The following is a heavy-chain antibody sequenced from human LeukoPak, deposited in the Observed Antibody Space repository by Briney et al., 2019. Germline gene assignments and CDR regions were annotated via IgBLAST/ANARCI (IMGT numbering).Heavy chain of an antibody. J-gene: IGHJ1*01. D-gene: IGHD6-19*01. CDR1: GYSFTSYW. V-gene: IGHV5-51*01. CDR3: ARSGLPRQLVYFQH. Sequence: PGESLKISCKGSGYSFTSYWIGWVRQMPGKGLEWMGIIYPGDSDTRYSPSFPGQVTISADKSISTVYLQLTTLKASDTAMYYCARSGLPRQLVYFQHWGQGTLVTVSS. CDR2: IYPGDSDT.